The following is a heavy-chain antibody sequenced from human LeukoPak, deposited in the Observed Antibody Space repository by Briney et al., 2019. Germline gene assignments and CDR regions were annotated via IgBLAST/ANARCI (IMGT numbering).Heavy chain of an antibody. Sequence: PSETLSLTCTVSGGSISSGDYYWAWIRQPPGKGLEWVASVYYSGSTYYSPSLKSRVTISRDTTKNQFSLRLSSVTAADTAIYFCARHPSGCYENWGQGTLVTVSS. CDR1: GGSISSGDYY. V-gene: IGHV4-39*01. J-gene: IGHJ4*02. CDR2: VYYSGST. CDR3: ARHPSGCYEN. D-gene: IGHD6-19*01.